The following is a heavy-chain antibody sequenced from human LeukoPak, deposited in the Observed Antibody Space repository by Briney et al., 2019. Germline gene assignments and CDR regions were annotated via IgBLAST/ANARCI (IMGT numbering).Heavy chain of an antibody. CDR3: ARFSSGYPPRPY. V-gene: IGHV1-8*01. Sequence: ASVKVSCKASGYTLTSYDINWVRQATGQGLEWMGWMNPNSGNTGYAQKFQGRVTMTRNTSISTAYMELSSLRSEDTAVYYCARFSSGYPPRPYWGQGTLVTVSS. CDR1: GYTLTSYD. D-gene: IGHD3-22*01. CDR2: MNPNSGNT. J-gene: IGHJ4*02.